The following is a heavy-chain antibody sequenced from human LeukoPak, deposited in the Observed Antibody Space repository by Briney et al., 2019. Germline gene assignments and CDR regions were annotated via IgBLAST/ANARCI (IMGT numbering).Heavy chain of an antibody. CDR1: GFTFSSYG. CDR3: ARGNIVATIFSFYYFDY. CDR2: IWYDGSNK. J-gene: IGHJ4*02. V-gene: IGHV3-33*01. D-gene: IGHD5-12*01. Sequence: GRSLRLSCAASGFTFSSYGMHWVRQAPGKGLEWVAVIWYDGSNKYYADSVKGRFTISRDNSKNTLYLQMNSLRAEDTAVYYCARGNIVATIFSFYYFDYWGQGTLVTVPS.